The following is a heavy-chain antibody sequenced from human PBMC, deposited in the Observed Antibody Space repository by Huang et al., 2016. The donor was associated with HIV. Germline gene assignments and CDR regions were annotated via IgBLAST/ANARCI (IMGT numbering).Heavy chain of an antibody. Sequence: QVQLVESGGGVVQPGRSLRLSCAASGFIFSNYAMHWVRQAPGKGLEWVAIISHDGRNTYYTDAGKGRFTISRDNAKNTLYLQMNSLRPEDTAVYYCARGYSYGYSRDYFDYWGQGTLVTVSS. V-gene: IGHV3-30*04. CDR3: ARGYSYGYSRDYFDY. J-gene: IGHJ4*02. D-gene: IGHD5-18*01. CDR1: GFIFSNYA. CDR2: ISHDGRNT.